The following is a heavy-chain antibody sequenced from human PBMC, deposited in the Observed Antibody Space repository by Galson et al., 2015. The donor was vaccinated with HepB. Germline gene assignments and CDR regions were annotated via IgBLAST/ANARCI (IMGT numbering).Heavy chain of an antibody. CDR3: TRSGVEGFGEGVDY. CDR1: GFTFGDYA. CDR2: IRSKAYGGAT. Sequence: SLRLSCAASGFTFGDYAMSWFRQAPGKGLEWVGFIRSKAYGGATEYAASVKGRFTISRDDSKSIAYLQMNSLKTEDTAVYYCTRSGVEGFGEGVDYWGQGTLVTVSS. J-gene: IGHJ4*02. V-gene: IGHV3-49*03. D-gene: IGHD3-10*01.